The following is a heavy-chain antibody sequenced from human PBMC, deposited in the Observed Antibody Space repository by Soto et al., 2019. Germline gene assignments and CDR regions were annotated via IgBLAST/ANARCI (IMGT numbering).Heavy chain of an antibody. CDR2: IYYSGST. D-gene: IGHD2-15*01. CDR1: GGSISSSSYY. Sequence: QLQLQESGPGLVKPSETLSLTCTVSGGSISSSSYYWGWIRQPPGKGLEWIGSIYYSGSTYYNPSLKSRVTISVDTSKNQFSLKLSSVTAADTAVYYCARNNSGGRHFDYWGQGTLVTVSS. CDR3: ARNNSGGRHFDY. V-gene: IGHV4-39*01. J-gene: IGHJ4*02.